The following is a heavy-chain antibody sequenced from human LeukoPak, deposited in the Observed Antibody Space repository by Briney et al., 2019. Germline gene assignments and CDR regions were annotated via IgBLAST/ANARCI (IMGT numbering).Heavy chain of an antibody. J-gene: IGHJ3*02. D-gene: IGHD4-23*01. CDR1: GYTFTSYY. CDR2: INPSGGST. CDR3: ARALSFFTVVKADNAFDI. Sequence: ASVKVSCKASGYTFTSYYMHWVRQAPGQGLEWMGIINPSGGSTSYAQKFQGRVTMTRDMPTSTVYMELSSLRSDDTAVYYCARALSFFTVVKADNAFDIWGQGTMVTVSS. V-gene: IGHV1-46*01.